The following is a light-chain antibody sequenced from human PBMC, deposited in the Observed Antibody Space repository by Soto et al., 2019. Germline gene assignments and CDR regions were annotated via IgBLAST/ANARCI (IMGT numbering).Light chain of an antibody. CDR1: QSISSW. Sequence: DIQMTQSPSTLSASVGDRVTITCRASQSISSWLAWYQQKPGKAPNLLIYDASSLESGVPSRFSGSGSGTEFPLTISSLQPDDFATYYCQHSNSPWTFGQGTKVEIK. J-gene: IGKJ1*01. CDR3: QHSNSPWT. CDR2: DAS. V-gene: IGKV1-5*01.